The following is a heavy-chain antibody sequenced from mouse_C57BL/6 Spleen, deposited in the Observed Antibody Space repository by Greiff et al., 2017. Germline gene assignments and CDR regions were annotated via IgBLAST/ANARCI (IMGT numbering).Heavy chain of an antibody. CDR2: IYPGDGDT. CDR3: SHDYDCAHWYFDV. J-gene: IGHJ1*03. D-gene: IGHD2-4*01. V-gene: IGHV1-82*01. CDR1: GYAFSSSW. Sequence: QVQLQQSGPELVKPGASVKISCKASGYAFSSSWMNWVKQRPGKGLEWIGRIYPGDGDTNYNGKFKGKATLTADKSSSTAYMQLSSLTSEESAVYVCSHDYDCAHWYFDVWGTGTTVTVSS.